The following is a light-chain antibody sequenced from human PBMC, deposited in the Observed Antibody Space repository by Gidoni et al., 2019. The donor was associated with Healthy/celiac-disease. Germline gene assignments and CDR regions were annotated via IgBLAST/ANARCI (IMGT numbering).Light chain of an antibody. J-gene: IGKJ3*01. Sequence: EIELTQSPATLSLSPGERATLSCRASQSVSSYLAWYQQKPGQAPRLLIYDASNRATGIPARFSGSGSGTDFTLTISSLEPADFAVYYCQQRSNWPPGFTFGPGTKVDIK. V-gene: IGKV3-11*01. CDR1: QSVSSY. CDR2: DAS. CDR3: QQRSNWPPGFT.